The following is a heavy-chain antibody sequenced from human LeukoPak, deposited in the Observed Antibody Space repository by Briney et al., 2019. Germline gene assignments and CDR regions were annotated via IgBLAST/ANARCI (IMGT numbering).Heavy chain of an antibody. CDR2: VSDSGAT. V-gene: IGHV4-59*01. D-gene: IGHD2-21*01. J-gene: IGHJ4*02. Sequence: SETLSLTCTVSGGSISTYYWSWIRQPPGKGLEWIGYVSDSGATAYNPSLTSRVSISADMSTTQFSLSLTSVTAADADVYVCARGPCRFARAGYWGQGILVTVSS. CDR1: GGSISTYY. CDR3: ARGPCRFARAGY.